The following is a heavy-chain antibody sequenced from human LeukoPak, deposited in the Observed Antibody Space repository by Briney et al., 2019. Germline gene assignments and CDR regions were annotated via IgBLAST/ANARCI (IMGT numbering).Heavy chain of an antibody. CDR3: AREGVGQWPPTTLTTFDI. Sequence: SQTLSLTCGISGDSISSNNVAWNWIRQSPSRGLEWLGRTYYRSKWYNDYAVSVKSRITIKPDTSKNQFSLQLNSETPEDTAVYYCAREGVGQWPPTTLTTFDIWGQGTMVIVSS. J-gene: IGHJ3*02. CDR2: TYYRSKWYN. V-gene: IGHV6-1*01. D-gene: IGHD6-19*01. CDR1: GDSISSNNVA.